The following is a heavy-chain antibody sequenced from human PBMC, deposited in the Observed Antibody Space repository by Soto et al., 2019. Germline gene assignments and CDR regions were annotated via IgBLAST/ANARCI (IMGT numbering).Heavy chain of an antibody. V-gene: IGHV3-21*01. Sequence: GSLRLSCAASGFTFTRYSMNWVRQAPGKGLEWVSSISSTTNYIYYADSMKGRFTVFRDNAKNSVYLEMNSLSAEDTAVYYCARESEDLTSNFDYWGQGTLVTVSS. J-gene: IGHJ4*02. CDR2: ISSTTNYI. CDR1: GFTFTRYS. CDR3: ARESEDLTSNFDY.